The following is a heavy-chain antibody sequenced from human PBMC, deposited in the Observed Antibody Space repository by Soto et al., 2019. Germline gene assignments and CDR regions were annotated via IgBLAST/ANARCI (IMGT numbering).Heavy chain of an antibody. CDR2: ISGSGGST. D-gene: IGHD1-26*01. CDR1: GFTFSSYA. V-gene: IGHV3-23*01. J-gene: IGHJ4*02. CDR3: AKPPSYSGSWYLAFDY. Sequence: EVQLLESGGGLVQPGGSLRLSCAASGFTFSSYAMSWVRQAPGKGLEWVSAISGSGGSTYYADSVKGRFTISRDNSKNTLYLQMNSLRAEDTAVYYCAKPPSYSGSWYLAFDYWGQGTLVTVSS.